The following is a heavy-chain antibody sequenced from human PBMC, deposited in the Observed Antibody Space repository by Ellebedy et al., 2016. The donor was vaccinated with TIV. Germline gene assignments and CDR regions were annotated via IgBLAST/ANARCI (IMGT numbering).Heavy chain of an antibody. CDR2: ISASGSTT. CDR3: AKDRGRAPAGGHNWFDP. Sequence: PGGSLRLSCVASGFPFSTFAIPWVRQAPGEGPEWVSSISASGSTTYYQDSVKGRFTISRDNSKTTLHLQMTSLRTEDSAVYYCAKDRGRAPAGGHNWFDPWGQGTLVTVSS. J-gene: IGHJ5*02. D-gene: IGHD6-13*01. CDR1: GFPFSTFA. V-gene: IGHV3-23*01.